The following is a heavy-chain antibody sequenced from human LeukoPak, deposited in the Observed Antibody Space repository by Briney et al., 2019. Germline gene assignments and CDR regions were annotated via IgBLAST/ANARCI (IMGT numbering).Heavy chain of an antibody. Sequence: SETLSLTCTVSGGSISSSSYYWGWIRQPPGKGLEWIGSIYYSGSTYYNPSLKSRVTISVDTSKNQFSLKLSSVTAADTAGYYCARVRRNYGFWSGYYSFDYWGQGTLVTVSS. CDR3: ARVRRNYGFWSGYYSFDY. V-gene: IGHV4-39*07. CDR2: IYYSGST. D-gene: IGHD3-3*01. CDR1: GGSISSSSYY. J-gene: IGHJ4*02.